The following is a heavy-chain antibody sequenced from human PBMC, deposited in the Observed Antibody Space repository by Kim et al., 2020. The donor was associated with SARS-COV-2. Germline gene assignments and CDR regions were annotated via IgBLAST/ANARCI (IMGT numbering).Heavy chain of an antibody. D-gene: IGHD1-26*01. CDR1: GFTFSSYW. J-gene: IGHJ4*02. CDR2: INSDGSTT. CDR3: AINHLISGSNAVAY. Sequence: GGSLRLSCAAPGFTFSSYWMHWVRQAPGKGLVWVSRINSDGSTTDYADSVKGRFTISRDNAKSTVYLQMNSLRAEDTAVYYCAINHLISGSNAVAYWGQG. V-gene: IGHV3-74*01.